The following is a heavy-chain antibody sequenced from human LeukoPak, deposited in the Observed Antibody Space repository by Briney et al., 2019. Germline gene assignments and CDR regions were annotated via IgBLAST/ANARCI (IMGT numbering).Heavy chain of an antibody. V-gene: IGHV4-59*01. D-gene: IGHD1-26*01. CDR1: GGSISSYY. Sequence: SETLSLTCTVSGGSISSYYWSWIRQPPGKGLEWIGYIYYSGSTNYNPSLKSRVTISVVTSKNQFSLKLSSVTAADTAVYYCAREVGATADGAFDIWGQGTMVTVSS. CDR2: IYYSGST. CDR3: AREVGATADGAFDI. J-gene: IGHJ3*02.